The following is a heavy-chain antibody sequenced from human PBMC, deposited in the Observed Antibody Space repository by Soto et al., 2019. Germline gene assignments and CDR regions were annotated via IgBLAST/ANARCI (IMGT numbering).Heavy chain of an antibody. CDR3: ARDTGGSYDF. D-gene: IGHD1-26*01. V-gene: IGHV3-72*01. CDR1: GFIFSDYY. J-gene: IGHJ4*02. Sequence: EVQLVQSGGGLVQPGGSLRLSCAASGFIFSDYYMDLVRQFPGKGREWVGGTRNKINTYAPEYAPSVNGRFSISRHDSEESMYLQLNSLKDEDTAVYYCARDTGGSYDFWGQGALVTVSS. CDR2: TRNKINTYAP.